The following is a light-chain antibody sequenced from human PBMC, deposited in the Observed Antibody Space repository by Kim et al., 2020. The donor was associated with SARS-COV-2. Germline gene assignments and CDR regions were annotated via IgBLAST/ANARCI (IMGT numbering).Light chain of an antibody. V-gene: IGKV3-15*01. J-gene: IGKJ1*01. CDR1: ESVSSN. CDR2: GAY. Sequence: GERDTRSRGASESVSSNISWHQQKPGQAPRLRLYGAYTRATGTPARFSGSGCGSEFTLTLSSLQSEDCEVYYCQQYNNWHPRTFGQGTKVDIK. CDR3: QQYNNWHPRT.